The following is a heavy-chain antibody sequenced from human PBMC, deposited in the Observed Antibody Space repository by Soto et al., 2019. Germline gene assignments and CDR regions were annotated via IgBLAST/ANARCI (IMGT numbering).Heavy chain of an antibody. V-gene: IGHV3-30-3*01. CDR1: GFTFSSYA. CDR3: AREVSEDTAILYFDY. D-gene: IGHD5-18*01. J-gene: IGHJ4*02. Sequence: QVQLVESGGGVVQPGRSLRLSCAASGFTFSSYAMHWVRQAPGKGLEWVAVISYDGSNKYYADSVKGRFTISRDNSKNTLYLQMNSLRAEDTAVYYCAREVSEDTAILYFDYWGQGTLVTVSS. CDR2: ISYDGSNK.